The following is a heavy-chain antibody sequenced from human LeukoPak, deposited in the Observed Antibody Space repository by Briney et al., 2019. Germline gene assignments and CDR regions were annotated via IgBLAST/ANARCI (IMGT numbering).Heavy chain of an antibody. CDR3: AKQLGYCSDGSCYFPY. Sequence: GGSLRLSCAASGFTFSSSAMSWVRQAPGKGLEWVSAVSNNGGYTYYTDSVQGRFTISRDNSKSTLCLQMNSLRAEDTAVYYCAKQLGYCSDGSCYFPYWGQGTLVTVSS. CDR2: VSNNGGYT. CDR1: GFTFSSSA. D-gene: IGHD2-15*01. V-gene: IGHV3-23*01. J-gene: IGHJ4*02.